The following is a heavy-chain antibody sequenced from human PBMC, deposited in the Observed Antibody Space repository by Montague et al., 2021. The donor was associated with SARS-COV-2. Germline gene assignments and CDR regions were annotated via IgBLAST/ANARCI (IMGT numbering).Heavy chain of an antibody. CDR3: ASLTLGYCSSTSCYSDWLDP. Sequence: SETLSLTCAVYGGSFSGYYWSWIRQPPGKGLEWIGEINHSGSTNYSPSLKSRVTISVDTSKNQFSLKLSSVTAADTAVYYCASLTLGYCSSTSCYSDWLDPWGQGTLVTVSS. D-gene: IGHD2-2*02. CDR1: GGSFSGYY. CDR2: INHSGST. J-gene: IGHJ5*02. V-gene: IGHV4-34*01.